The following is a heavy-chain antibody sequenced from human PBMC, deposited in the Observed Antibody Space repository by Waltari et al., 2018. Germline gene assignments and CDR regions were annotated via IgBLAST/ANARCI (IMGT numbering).Heavy chain of an antibody. CDR2: IQNSGTI. Sequence: QVELQESGPGLVKPSETLSLTCSVSGDSFKNYYWNWVRPSPGKALEWIGFIQNSGTISYNPSLESRVTISVDTSKNQFFLNLNSVTAADTAVYYCARGLGYSAWFDPWGQGTLVTVSS. CDR1: GDSFKNYY. J-gene: IGHJ5*02. CDR3: ARGLGYSAWFDP. D-gene: IGHD3-22*01. V-gene: IGHV4-59*08.